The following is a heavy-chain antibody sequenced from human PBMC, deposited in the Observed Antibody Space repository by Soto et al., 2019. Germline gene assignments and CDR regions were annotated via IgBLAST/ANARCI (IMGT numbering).Heavy chain of an antibody. CDR3: ARVHGYCTNGVCLNPYGMDV. Sequence: EVQLVESGGGLIQPGGSRGLPCAASGFTVGGNNLTWVRQAPGRGLGGAPVIYSGGSTYHADSGKGRLTIPRENSKNTLYLQMNSLRAEDTAVYYCARVHGYCTNGVCLNPYGMDVWGQGTTVTVSS. J-gene: IGHJ6*02. CDR1: GFTVGGNN. D-gene: IGHD2-8*01. V-gene: IGHV3-53*01. CDR2: IYSGGST.